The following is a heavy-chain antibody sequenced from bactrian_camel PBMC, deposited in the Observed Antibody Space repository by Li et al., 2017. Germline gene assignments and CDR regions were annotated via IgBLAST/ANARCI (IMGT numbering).Heavy chain of an antibody. CDR1: GHSRGSNC. D-gene: IGHD1*01. V-gene: IGHV3S32*01. J-gene: IGHJ4*01. CDR3: AAGGGIVGICLPIWRYNY. CDR2: IRRDGGET. Sequence: LVESGGGLVQPGGSLRLSCKVSGHSRGSNCVGWYRLPPGRAPAEREGIAAIRRDGGETWYAASVKGRFTISRDSAKNTVYLQMNSLTPEDTGMYYCAAGGGIVGICLPIWRYNYWGQGTQVTVS.